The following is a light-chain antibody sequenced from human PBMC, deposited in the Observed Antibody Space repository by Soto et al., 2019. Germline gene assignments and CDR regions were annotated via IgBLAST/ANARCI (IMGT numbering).Light chain of an antibody. CDR2: WAS. V-gene: IGKV4-1*01. CDR1: QSVLSSSNSKNY. CDR3: QQYYSIPLT. Sequence: IVMTQSPDSLAVSLGERATINCKSSQSVLSSSNSKNYLAWYQQKPGQPPKLLISWASTRESGVHDRFSGSGSGTDFPLTISSLQAEDVAVYYCQQYYSIPLTFGGGTKVEIK. J-gene: IGKJ4*01.